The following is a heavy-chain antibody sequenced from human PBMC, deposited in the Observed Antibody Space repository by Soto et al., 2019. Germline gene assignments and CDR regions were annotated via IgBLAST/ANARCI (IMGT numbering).Heavy chain of an antibody. J-gene: IGHJ6*02. CDR2: IYYSGST. V-gene: IGHV4-61*01. CDR1: GGSVSSGSYY. Sequence: QVQLQESGPGLVKPSETLSLTCTVSGGSVSSGSYYWSWIRQPPGKGLEWIGYIYYSGSTNYNPSLKSRVTISVDTSKNQFSLKLSSVTAADTAVYYCARDRDYGSGIRGYYYYGMDVWGQGTTVTVSS. CDR3: ARDRDYGSGIRGYYYYGMDV. D-gene: IGHD3-10*01.